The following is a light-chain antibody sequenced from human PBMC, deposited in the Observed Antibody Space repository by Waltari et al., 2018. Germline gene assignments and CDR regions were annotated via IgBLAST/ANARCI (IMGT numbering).Light chain of an antibody. CDR2: DVS. CDR1: SNDVGNYNY. CDR3: SSYTASHTRV. Sequence: QSALTQPASVSGSPGQSITISCIGTSNDVGNYNYVSWYQQHPGKAPKLLIYDVSNRPSGVSNRFSCSKSDNTASLTISGLQAEDEADYYCSSYTASHTRVFGTGTWVTVL. J-gene: IGLJ1*01. V-gene: IGLV2-14*03.